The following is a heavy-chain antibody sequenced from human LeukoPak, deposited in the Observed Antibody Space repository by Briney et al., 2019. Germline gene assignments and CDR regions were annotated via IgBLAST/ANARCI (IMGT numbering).Heavy chain of an antibody. J-gene: IGHJ4*02. V-gene: IGHV4-59*01. Sequence: SETLSLTCAVSGGSIGTYYWTWIRQSPGKGLDWIGYIYYTGSTNYNPSLKSRVTISVDTSKNQFSLKLSSVTAADTAVYYCAGGYSYGQGAIDYWCQGTMVTVSS. CDR1: GGSIGTYY. CDR3: AGGYSYGQGAIDY. CDR2: IYYTGST. D-gene: IGHD5-18*01.